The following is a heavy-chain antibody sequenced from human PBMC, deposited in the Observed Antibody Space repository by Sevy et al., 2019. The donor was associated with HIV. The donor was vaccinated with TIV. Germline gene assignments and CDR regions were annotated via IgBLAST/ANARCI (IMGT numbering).Heavy chain of an antibody. V-gene: IGHV3-30*02. CDR1: GFTFNSHG. D-gene: IGHD7-27*01. Sequence: GGSLRLSCATSGFTFNSHGMHWVRQAPGKGLEWVSFIQYDGGNTNYADSVKGRFTISRDNSKNTLYLQLSSLRTEDTASHYCVKDPLISLGADLFDYWGQGTLVTVSS. CDR2: IQYDGGNT. CDR3: VKDPLISLGADLFDY. J-gene: IGHJ4*02.